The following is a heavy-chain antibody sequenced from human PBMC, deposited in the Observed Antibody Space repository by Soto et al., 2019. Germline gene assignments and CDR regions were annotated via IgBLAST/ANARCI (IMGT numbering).Heavy chain of an antibody. V-gene: IGHV4-31*03. CDR3: ARYKDSSGYYYTDY. J-gene: IGHJ4*02. CDR1: GGSISRSGYY. D-gene: IGHD3-22*01. Sequence: QVQLQESGPGLVQPSQTLSLTCTVSGGSISRSGYYWSWIRQHPGRGLEWIGYSYYSGSTYYNPSLQSRVTISVDTSKNQFSLNLSTVTAADTAVYYCARYKDSSGYYYTDYWGQGTLVTVSS. CDR2: SYYSGST.